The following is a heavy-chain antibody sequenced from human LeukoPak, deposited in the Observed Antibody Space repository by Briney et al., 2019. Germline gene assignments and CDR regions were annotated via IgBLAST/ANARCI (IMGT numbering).Heavy chain of an antibody. J-gene: IGHJ4*02. D-gene: IGHD2-2*01. CDR1: GFTFSSYS. Sequence: GGSLRLSCAASGFTFSSYSMNWVRQAPGKGLEWVSSISSSSYIYYADSVKGRFTISGDNSKNTLYLQMNSLRAEDTAVYYCAKGERGYCSDTSCYHFDYWGQGTLVTVSS. CDR2: ISSSSYI. CDR3: AKGERGYCSDTSCYHFDY. V-gene: IGHV3-21*04.